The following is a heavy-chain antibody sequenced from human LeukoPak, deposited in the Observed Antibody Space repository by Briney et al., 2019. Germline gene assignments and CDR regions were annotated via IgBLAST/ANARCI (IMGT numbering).Heavy chain of an antibody. J-gene: IGHJ4*02. V-gene: IGHV3-9*01. D-gene: IGHD3-10*01. CDR1: GFTFDDYA. CDR2: ISWNSGSI. Sequence: GGSLRLSCAASGFTFDDYAMHWVRQAPGKGLEWVSGISWNSGSIGYADSVKGRFTISRDNAKNSLYLQMNSLRAEDTAVYYCTGSGLEPLDYWGQGTLVTVSS. CDR3: TGSGLEPLDY.